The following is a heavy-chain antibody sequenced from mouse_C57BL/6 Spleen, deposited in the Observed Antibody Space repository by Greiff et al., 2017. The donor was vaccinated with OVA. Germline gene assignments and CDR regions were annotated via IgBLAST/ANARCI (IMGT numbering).Heavy chain of an antibody. CDR3: AIYGDGYYGDARDY. CDR2: IDPANGNT. CDR1: GFNIKNTY. Sequence: VQLKESVAELVRPGASVKLSCTASGFNIKNTYMHWVKQRPEQGLEWIGRIDPANGNTKYAPKFQGKATITADTSSNTAYLQLSSLTSEDTAIDYCAIYGDGYYGDARDYWGQGTSVTVAA. D-gene: IGHD2-3*01. V-gene: IGHV14-3*01. J-gene: IGHJ4*01.